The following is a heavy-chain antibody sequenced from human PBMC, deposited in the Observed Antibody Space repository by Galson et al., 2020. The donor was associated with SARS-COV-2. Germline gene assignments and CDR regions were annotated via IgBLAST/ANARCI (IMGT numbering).Heavy chain of an antibody. D-gene: IGHD6-19*01. CDR1: GGSISSGGYY. V-gene: IGHV4-31*03. CDR2: IYYSGST. CDR3: ARERKSSGWYWDY. J-gene: IGHJ4*02. Sequence: ETSETLSLTCTVSGGSISSGGYYWSWIRQHPGKGLEWIGYIYYSGSTYYNPSLKSRVTISVDTSKNQFSLKLSSVTAADTAVYYCARERKSSGWYWDYWGQGTLVTVAS.